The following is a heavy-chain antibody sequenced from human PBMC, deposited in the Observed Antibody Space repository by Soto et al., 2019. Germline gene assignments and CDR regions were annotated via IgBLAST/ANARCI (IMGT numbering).Heavy chain of an antibody. D-gene: IGHD6-6*01. V-gene: IGHV5-10-1*01. CDR1: EYSFASYL. CDR2: IDPSDSYT. Sequence: GASLKISCKCAEYSFASYLISWGRHLPGKGLEWMGWIDPSDSYTNYSPSFQGHDTNSADKSISTAYLQWSSLKASDTAMYYCASYYSSSSSACYYGMDVWGQGTTVTVSS. J-gene: IGHJ6*02. CDR3: ASYYSSSSSACYYGMDV.